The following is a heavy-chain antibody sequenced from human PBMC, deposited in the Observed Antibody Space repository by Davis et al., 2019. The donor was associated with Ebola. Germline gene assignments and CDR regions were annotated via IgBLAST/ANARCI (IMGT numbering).Heavy chain of an antibody. CDR2: MNPNSGNT. CDR3: ARWVYEGGSSGQGEYGMDV. Sequence: ASVKVSCKASGYTFTSYDLNFVRQATGQGLEWMGWMNPNSGNTGYAQKFQGRVTMTRNTSISTAYMELSSLRSADTAVYYCARWVYEGGSSGQGEYGMDVWGQGTTVTVSS. V-gene: IGHV1-8*01. J-gene: IGHJ6*02. CDR1: GYTFTSYD. D-gene: IGHD6-19*01.